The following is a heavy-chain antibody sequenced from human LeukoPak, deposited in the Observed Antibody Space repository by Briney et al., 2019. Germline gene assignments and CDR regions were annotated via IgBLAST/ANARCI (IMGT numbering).Heavy chain of an antibody. V-gene: IGHV1-18*01. D-gene: IGHD3-3*01. J-gene: IGHJ6*02. CDR3: ARAKEGYDFWGGYLAYGMDV. Sequence: GASVKVSCKASGYTFTSYGVSWVRQAPGQGLEWMGWISAYNGNTNYAQKLQGRVTMTTDTSTSAAYMELRSLRSDDTAVYYCARAKEGYDFWGGYLAYGMDVWGQGTTVTVSS. CDR1: GYTFTSYG. CDR2: ISAYNGNT.